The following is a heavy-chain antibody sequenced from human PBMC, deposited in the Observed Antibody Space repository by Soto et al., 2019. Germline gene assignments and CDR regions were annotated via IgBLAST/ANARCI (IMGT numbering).Heavy chain of an antibody. Sequence: QVQLVQSGPEVKKPGASVKVSCKASGYTFTSYDINWVRQATGQGLEWMGRMNPNSGNTDYAGKFQGRVTIARNTSINTAYMELSSLTSEDTAVYYCARGILLTIFGGGIMGYDYYMDVWGKGTTVIVSS. D-gene: IGHD3-3*01. J-gene: IGHJ6*03. CDR1: GYTFTSYD. V-gene: IGHV1-8*01. CDR3: ARGILLTIFGGGIMGYDYYMDV. CDR2: MNPNSGNT.